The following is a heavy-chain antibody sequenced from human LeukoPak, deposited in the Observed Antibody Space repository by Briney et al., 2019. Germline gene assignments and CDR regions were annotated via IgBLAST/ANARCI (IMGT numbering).Heavy chain of an antibody. V-gene: IGHV3-53*05. J-gene: IGHJ3*02. CDR3: ARGGDGYNYAFDM. CDR1: GLTVSSNY. CDR2: LFSGGTT. D-gene: IGHD5-24*01. Sequence: GGSLRVSCAASGLTVSSNYMSWVRQAPGKGLEWVSVLFSGGTTYYADSVKGRFAISRDNSKNTLHLQMNGLRAEDTAVYYCARGGDGYNYAFDMWGQGTMVTVSS.